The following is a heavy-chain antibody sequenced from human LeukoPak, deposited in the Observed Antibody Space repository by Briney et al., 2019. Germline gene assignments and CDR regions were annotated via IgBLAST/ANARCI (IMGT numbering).Heavy chain of an antibody. D-gene: IGHD3-10*01. J-gene: IGHJ5*02. CDR3: ARHLIWFGELLS. Sequence: GGSLRLSCAASGFTSSDYYMSWIRQAPGKGLEWVLYISSSGSTIYYADSVKGRFTISRDNAKNSLYLQMNSLRAEDTAVYYCARHLIWFGELLSWGQGTLVTVSS. CDR1: GFTSSDYY. V-gene: IGHV3-11*01. CDR2: ISSSGSTI.